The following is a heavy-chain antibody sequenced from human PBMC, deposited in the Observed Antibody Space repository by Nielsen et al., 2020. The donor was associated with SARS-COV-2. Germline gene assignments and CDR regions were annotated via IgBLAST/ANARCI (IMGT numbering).Heavy chain of an antibody. CDR1: GGTFSSYA. CDR2: ITPIFGTA. V-gene: IGHV1-69*06. D-gene: IGHD1-26*01. CDR3: ASLGPRGTENDY. Sequence: SVKVSCKASGGTFSSYAISWVRQAPGQGLEWMGGITPIFGTANYAQKFQGRVTITADKSTSTAYMELSSLRSEDTAVYYCASLGPRGTENDYWGQGTLVTVSS. J-gene: IGHJ4*02.